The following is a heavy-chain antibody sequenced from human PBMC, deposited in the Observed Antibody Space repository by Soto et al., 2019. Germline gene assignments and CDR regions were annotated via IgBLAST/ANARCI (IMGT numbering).Heavy chain of an antibody. D-gene: IGHD6-6*01. V-gene: IGHV1-3*01. CDR3: ARGGRPL. CDR1: GYTVTSYC. CDR2: INAGNGNT. Sequence: ASLKVSCNASGYTVTSYCIHLVRQAPVRRLEWMGWINAGNGNTKYSQKFQGRVTITRDTSARTVYMERSSLGSEDTAVYYCARGGRPLWGQGSLVTVSS. J-gene: IGHJ4*02.